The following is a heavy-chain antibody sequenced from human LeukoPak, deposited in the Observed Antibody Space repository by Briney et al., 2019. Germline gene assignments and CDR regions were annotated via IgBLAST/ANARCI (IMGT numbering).Heavy chain of an antibody. Sequence: GSLRLSCAASGFPFTTYWMHWVRQAPGKGLVWVSRINGDGRSTSYADSVKGRFTISRDNAKNTLFLQVSSLRAEDTAVYYCARRGAVPGAFDYWGQGTLVTVSS. J-gene: IGHJ4*02. D-gene: IGHD6-19*01. CDR1: GFPFTTYW. CDR3: ARRGAVPGAFDY. V-gene: IGHV3-74*01. CDR2: INGDGRST.